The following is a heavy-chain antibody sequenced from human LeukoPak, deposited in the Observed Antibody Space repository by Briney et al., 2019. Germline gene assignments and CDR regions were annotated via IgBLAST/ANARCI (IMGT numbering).Heavy chain of an antibody. J-gene: IGHJ4*02. Sequence: PGGSLRLSCAASGFTFSSYAMHWVRQAPGKGLQWVAVISYDGSNKYYADSVKGRFTISRDNSKNTLYLQMNSLRVEDTAVYYCARDLLSGSYSEIEYWGQGTLVTVSS. CDR2: ISYDGSNK. CDR1: GFTFSSYA. CDR3: ARDLLSGSYSEIEY. V-gene: IGHV3-30-3*01. D-gene: IGHD1-26*01.